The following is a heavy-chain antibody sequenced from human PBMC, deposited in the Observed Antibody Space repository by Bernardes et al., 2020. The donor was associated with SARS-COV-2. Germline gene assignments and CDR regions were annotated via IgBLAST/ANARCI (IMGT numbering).Heavy chain of an antibody. CDR3: VRVPLWFGDWYFDY. J-gene: IGHJ4*02. Sequence: GGSLRLSCTASGFSFSDFWIHWVRQVPGKGLVWVSRINHDGNTTDYADSVKGRFTISRDNAKNSLYLQMDNLRADDTAVYYCVRVPLWFGDWYFDYWGRGTLVTVSS. V-gene: IGHV3-74*01. CDR1: GFSFSDFW. CDR2: INHDGNTT. D-gene: IGHD3-10*01.